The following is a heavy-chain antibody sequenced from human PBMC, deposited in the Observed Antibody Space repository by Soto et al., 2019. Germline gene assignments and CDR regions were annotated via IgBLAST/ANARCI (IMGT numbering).Heavy chain of an antibody. CDR1: GYTFTSYD. CDR3: ARPGYCTNGVCLYYFDY. CDR2: MNPNSGNT. D-gene: IGHD2-8*01. Sequence: ASVKVSCKASGYTFTSYDINWVRQATGQGLEWMGWMNPNSGNTGYAQKFQGRVTMTRNTSISTAYMELSSLRSEDTAVYYCARPGYCTNGVCLYYFDYWGQGTLVTVSS. J-gene: IGHJ4*02. V-gene: IGHV1-8*01.